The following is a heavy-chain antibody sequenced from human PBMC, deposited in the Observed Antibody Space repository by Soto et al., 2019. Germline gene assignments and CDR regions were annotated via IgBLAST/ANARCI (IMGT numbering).Heavy chain of an antibody. CDR3: VRTRQQWLVGDS. V-gene: IGHV1-3*01. Sequence: QAQLVQSGAEVKKPGASVKVSCKASGYTLSSFGIHWVRQAPGQRLEWMGWINAGNGNTKYSQKLQGRVTFSRDTSANTAYMERTSLTSEDTAVYYCVRTRQQWLVGDSWGQGSLVTVSS. D-gene: IGHD6-19*01. J-gene: IGHJ4*02. CDR1: GYTLSSFG. CDR2: INAGNGNT.